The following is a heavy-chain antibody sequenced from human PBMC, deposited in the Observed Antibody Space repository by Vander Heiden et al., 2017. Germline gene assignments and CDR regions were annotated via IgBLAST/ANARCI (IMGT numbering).Heavy chain of an antibody. CDR1: GFSFSSYT. J-gene: IGHJ4*02. Sequence: EVQLVESGGGLVKPGGALRLSGAASGFSFSSYTMNWVRQAPGKGLEWVASISSGSNYIYYADSVKGRFTISRDNAKNSLYLQMNSLRAEDTAVYYCAREPVVTAENYWGQGTLVTVSS. V-gene: IGHV3-21*01. D-gene: IGHD2-21*02. CDR3: AREPVVTAENY. CDR2: ISSGSNYI.